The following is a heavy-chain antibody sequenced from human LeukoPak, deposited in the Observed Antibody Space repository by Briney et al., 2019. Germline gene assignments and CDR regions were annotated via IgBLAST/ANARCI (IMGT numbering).Heavy chain of an antibody. CDR3: ATEKTVTYFDY. CDR1: GGSFSTYA. D-gene: IGHD4-17*01. V-gene: IGHV1-69*13. J-gene: IGHJ4*02. CDR2: VIPIFGTP. Sequence: SVKVSCKASGGSFSTYAISWARQAPGQGLEWMGGVIPIFGTPSYAQKFQGRVTIAADESTSTAYMELSRLRSDDTAVYYCATEKTVTYFDYWGQGTLVTVSS.